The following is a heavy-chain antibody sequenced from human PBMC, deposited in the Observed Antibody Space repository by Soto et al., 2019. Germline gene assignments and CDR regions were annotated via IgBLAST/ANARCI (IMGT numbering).Heavy chain of an antibody. J-gene: IGHJ5*01. CDR1: GFSFSDSG. CDR3: AKSRRGINFLRGVIPPDS. CDR2: ISFDGTDK. V-gene: IGHV3-30*18. Sequence: VQLVESGGGVVQPGRSLRLSCAASGFSFSDSGLHWVRQAPGKGLEWVAVISFDGTDKFYADSVRGRFTISRDNSDSSLFLEMNSLRTEDTAVYYCAKSRRGINFLRGVIPPDSWGQGTLVTVAS. D-gene: IGHD3-10*01.